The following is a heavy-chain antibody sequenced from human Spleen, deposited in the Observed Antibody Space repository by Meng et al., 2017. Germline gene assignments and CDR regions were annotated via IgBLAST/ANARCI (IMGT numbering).Heavy chain of an antibody. V-gene: IGHV1-2*06. D-gene: IGHD6-19*01. J-gene: IGHJ6*02. CDR2: INPNSGGT. CDR3: ASQRSPGIAVAGTNYYYYYGMKV. Sequence: ASVKVSCKASGYTFTGYYMHWVRQAPGQGLEWMGRINPNSGGTNYAQKLQGRVTMTRDTSISTAYMEMSRLRSDDTAVYYCASQRSPGIAVAGTNYYYYYGMKVWGQGTTVTVSS. CDR1: GYTFTGYY.